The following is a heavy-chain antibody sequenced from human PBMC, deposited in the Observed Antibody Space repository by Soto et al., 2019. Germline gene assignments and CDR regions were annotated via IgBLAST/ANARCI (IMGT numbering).Heavy chain of an antibody. Sequence: QVQLVQSGAEVKRPGSSVKVSCKASGGTFNNYAINWVRQAPGQGLEWMGDISPMFGKANYAQKFQGRVKITADDSTATAYLELSSLRSEDTALYCCAREVEVHTPVFGFWGQGSLVTVSS. V-gene: IGHV1-69*01. D-gene: IGHD2-2*01. J-gene: IGHJ4*02. CDR3: AREVEVHTPVFGF. CDR2: ISPMFGKA. CDR1: GGTFNNYA.